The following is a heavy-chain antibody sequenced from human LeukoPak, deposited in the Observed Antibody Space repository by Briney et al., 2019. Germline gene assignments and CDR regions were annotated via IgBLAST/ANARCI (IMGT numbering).Heavy chain of an antibody. Sequence: SETLSLTCTVSGGSISSSSYYWGWIRQPPGKGLEWIGSIYYSGSTYYNPSLKSRVTISVDTSKNQFSLKLSSVTAADTAVYYCARHQIRYFVGSNFDYWGQGTLVTVSS. CDR2: IYYSGST. J-gene: IGHJ4*02. CDR3: ARHQIRYFVGSNFDY. V-gene: IGHV4-39*01. D-gene: IGHD3-9*01. CDR1: GGSISSSSYY.